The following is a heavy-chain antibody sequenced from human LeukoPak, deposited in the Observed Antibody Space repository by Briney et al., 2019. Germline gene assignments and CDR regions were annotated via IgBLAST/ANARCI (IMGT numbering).Heavy chain of an antibody. CDR2: ISSNGGST. D-gene: IGHD5-18*01. Sequence: GGSLRLSCAASGFTFSSYAMSWVRQAPGKGLEYVSAISSNGGSTYYANSVKGRFTISRDNSKNTLYLQMGSLRAEDMAVYYCARGGYSYGLFDYWGQGTLVTVSS. CDR1: GFTFSSYA. CDR3: ARGGYSYGLFDY. J-gene: IGHJ4*02. V-gene: IGHV3-64*01.